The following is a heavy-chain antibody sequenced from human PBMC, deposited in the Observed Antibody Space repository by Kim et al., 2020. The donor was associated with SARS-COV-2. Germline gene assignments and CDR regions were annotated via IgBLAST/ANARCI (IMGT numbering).Heavy chain of an antibody. CDR1: GYTFTSYA. V-gene: IGHV1-3*01. Sequence: ASVKVSCKASGYTFTSYAMHWVRQAPGQRLEWMGWINAGNGNTKYSQKFQGRVTITRDTSASTAYMELSSLRSEDTAVYYCARGGGAHVPLYGMDVWGQGTTVTVSS. CDR3: ARGGGAHVPLYGMDV. J-gene: IGHJ6*02. CDR2: INAGNGNT. D-gene: IGHD3-16*01.